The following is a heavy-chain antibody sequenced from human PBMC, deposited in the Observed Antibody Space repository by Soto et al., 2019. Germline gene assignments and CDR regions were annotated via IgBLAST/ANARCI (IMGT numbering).Heavy chain of an antibody. D-gene: IGHD6-6*01. CDR2: IKSKTDGGTT. V-gene: IGHV3-15*01. Sequence: GGSLRLSCAASGFTFSNAWMSWVRQAPGKGLEWVGRIKSKTDGGTTDYAAPVKGRFTISRDDSKNTLYLQMNSLKTEDTAVYYCTTDQTLRPRSYYYYYYMDVWGKGTTVTVSS. J-gene: IGHJ6*03. CDR1: GFTFSNAW. CDR3: TTDQTLRPRSYYYYYYMDV.